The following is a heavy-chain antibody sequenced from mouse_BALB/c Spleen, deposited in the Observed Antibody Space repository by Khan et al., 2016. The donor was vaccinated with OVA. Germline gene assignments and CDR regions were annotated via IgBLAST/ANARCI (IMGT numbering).Heavy chain of an antibody. Sequence: QVQLQQPGAELVRPGASVRLSCKASGYTFTNYWINWVKQRPGQGLEWIGNIFPSDSYTDYNQKFKDRATLPVDKSSSTAYMQLSSPTSEDAAVYYCTRHGTSYDAMDYWGQGTSVTVSS. CDR1: GYTFTNYW. CDR3: TRHGTSYDAMDY. V-gene: IGHV1-69*02. J-gene: IGHJ4*01. D-gene: IGHD1-1*01. CDR2: IFPSDSYT.